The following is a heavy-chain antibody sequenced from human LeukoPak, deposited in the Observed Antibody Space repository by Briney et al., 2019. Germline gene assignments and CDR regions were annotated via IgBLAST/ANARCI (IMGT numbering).Heavy chain of an antibody. D-gene: IGHD3-22*01. CDR2: IYSGDST. CDR1: GFTVSNSY. Sequence: GGSLRPSCAASGFTVSNSYMSWVRQAPGKGLEWVSVIYSGDSTYYADSVKGRFTISRDNSKNTLYLQMNSLRAEDTAVYYCARGTGQNSGYFHYWGQGTLVTVSS. CDR3: ARGTGQNSGYFHY. J-gene: IGHJ4*02. V-gene: IGHV3-53*01.